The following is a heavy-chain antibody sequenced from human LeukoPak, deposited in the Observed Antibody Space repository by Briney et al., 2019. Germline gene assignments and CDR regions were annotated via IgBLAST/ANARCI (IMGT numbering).Heavy chain of an antibody. CDR1: GFTFSSYS. V-gene: IGHV3-21*01. Sequence: GGSLRLSCAASGFTFSSYSMNWVRQAPGRGLEWVSSISSSSSYIYYADSVKGRFTISRDNAKNSLYLQMNSLRAEDTAVYYCARAYRGYPPDYWGRGTLVTVSS. J-gene: IGHJ4*02. D-gene: IGHD3-16*02. CDR2: ISSSSSYI. CDR3: ARAYRGYPPDY.